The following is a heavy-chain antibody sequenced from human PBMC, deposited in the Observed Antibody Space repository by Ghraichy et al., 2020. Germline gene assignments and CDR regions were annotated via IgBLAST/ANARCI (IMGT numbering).Heavy chain of an antibody. D-gene: IGHD6-13*01. CDR2: IYTSGST. V-gene: IGHV4-4*09. Sequence: SETLSLTCTVSGGSISSYYWSWIRQPPGKGLEWIGYIYTSGSTNYNPSLKSRVTISVDTSKNQFSLKLSSVTAADTAVYYCARLIGYSSDYWGQGTLVTVSS. CDR1: GGSISSYY. J-gene: IGHJ4*02. CDR3: ARLIGYSSDY.